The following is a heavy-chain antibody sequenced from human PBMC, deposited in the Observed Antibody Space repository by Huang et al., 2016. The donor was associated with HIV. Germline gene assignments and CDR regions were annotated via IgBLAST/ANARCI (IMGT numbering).Heavy chain of an antibody. CDR2: SFPGDPDT. D-gene: IGHD2-15*01. CDR3: ARSQGYCSGGSCYGAFDL. CDR1: GYTFTTYW. J-gene: IGHJ3*01. Sequence: EVQLVQPGAEVKKPGESLKISCKGSGYTFTTYWVGWVRQMPGKGREWMGISFPGDPDTRYSPSFKGQFTISADKSSSTAYLQWSSLKASDTAMYYCARSQGYCSGGSCYGAFDLWGQGTMVTVSS. V-gene: IGHV5-51*03.